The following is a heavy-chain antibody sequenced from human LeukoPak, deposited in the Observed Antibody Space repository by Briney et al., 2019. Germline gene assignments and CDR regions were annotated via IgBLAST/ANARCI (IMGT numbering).Heavy chain of an antibody. D-gene: IGHD6-13*01. CDR3: ARPKPYSSSWYASVGFDP. J-gene: IGHJ5*02. CDR2: INHSGST. CDR1: GGSFSGYY. V-gene: IGHV4-34*01. Sequence: SETLSLTCAVYGGSFSGYYWSWIRQPPGKALEWIGEINHSGSTNYNPSLKSRVTISVDTSKNQFSLKLSSVTAADTAVYYCARPKPYSSSWYASVGFDPWGQGTLVTVSS.